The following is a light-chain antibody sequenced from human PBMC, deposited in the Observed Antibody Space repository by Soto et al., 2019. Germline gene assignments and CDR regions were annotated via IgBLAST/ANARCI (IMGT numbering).Light chain of an antibody. CDR2: AAS. CDR1: QDIANY. J-gene: IGKJ1*01. CDR3: QEYNSWPRT. V-gene: IGKV1-27*01. Sequence: DIQMTQSPSSLSASVGDRVTMACRASQDIANYLVWYQQQPGKVPNLLIYAASSLQSGVPSRFSGSGSGTEFTLTISSLQSEDLEVYYCQEYNSWPRTFGQGTKVDIK.